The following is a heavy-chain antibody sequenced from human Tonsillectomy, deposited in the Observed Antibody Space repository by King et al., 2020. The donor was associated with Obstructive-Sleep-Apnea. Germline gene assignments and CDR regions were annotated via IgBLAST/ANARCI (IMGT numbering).Heavy chain of an antibody. D-gene: IGHD1-26*01. CDR2: ISYDGSNK. V-gene: IGHV3-30-3*01. Sequence: VQLVESGGGVVQPGRSLRLSCAASGFTFSSYAMHWVRQAPGKGLEWVAVISYDGSNKYYADSVKGRFTISRDNSKNTLYLQMNSLRAEDTAVYYCAGEAFGAVGGYFDYWGQGTLVTVSS. CDR1: GFTFSSYA. CDR3: AGEAFGAVGGYFDY. J-gene: IGHJ4*02.